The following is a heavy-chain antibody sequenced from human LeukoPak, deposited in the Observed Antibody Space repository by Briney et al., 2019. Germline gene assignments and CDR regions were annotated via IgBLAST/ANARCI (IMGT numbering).Heavy chain of an antibody. D-gene: IGHD3-16*01. CDR2: IYYSGST. CDR1: RGSISSYY. V-gene: IGHV4-59*08. J-gene: IGHJ4*02. CDR3: ARGGSKVYFDY. Sequence: SETLSLTCTVSRGSISSYYWSWIRQPPGKGLEWIGYIYYSGSTNYNPSLKSRVTISVDTSKNQFSLKLSSVTAADTAVYYCARGGSKVYFDYWGQGTLVTVSS.